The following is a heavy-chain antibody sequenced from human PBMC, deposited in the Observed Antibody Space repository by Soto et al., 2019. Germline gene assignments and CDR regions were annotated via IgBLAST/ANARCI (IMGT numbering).Heavy chain of an antibody. J-gene: IGHJ6*02. CDR3: ARDPKRLVVVTHYYYYGMDV. CDR1: GFTFSSYA. D-gene: IGHD3-22*01. CDR2: ISYDGSNK. Sequence: QVQLVESGGGVVQPGRSLRLSCAASGFTFSSYAMHWVRQAPGKGLAWVAVISYDGSNKYYADSVKGRFTISRDNSKNTLYLQMNSLRAEDTAVYYCARDPKRLVVVTHYYYYGMDVWGQGTTVTVSS. V-gene: IGHV3-30-3*01.